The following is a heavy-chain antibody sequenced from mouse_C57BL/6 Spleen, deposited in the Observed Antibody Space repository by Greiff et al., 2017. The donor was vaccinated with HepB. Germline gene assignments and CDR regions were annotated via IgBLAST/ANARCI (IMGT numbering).Heavy chain of an antibody. CDR2: IYPGDGDT. CDR1: GYAFSSSW. Sequence: QVQLQQSGPELVKPGASVKISCKASGYAFSSSWMNWVKQRPGKGLEWIGRIYPGDGDTNYNGKFKGKATLTADKSSSTAYMQLSSLTSEDSAVYFCARSRLGEVDYWGQGTTLTVSS. D-gene: IGHD4-1*01. CDR3: ARSRLGEVDY. J-gene: IGHJ2*01. V-gene: IGHV1-82*01.